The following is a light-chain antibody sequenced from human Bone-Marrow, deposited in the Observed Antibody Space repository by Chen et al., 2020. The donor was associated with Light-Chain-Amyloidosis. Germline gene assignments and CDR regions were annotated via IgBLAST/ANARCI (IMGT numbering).Light chain of an antibody. CDR2: VSS. J-gene: IGKJ4*01. V-gene: IGKV3-20*01. Sequence: EIVLTQSPGTRPLSPGEEANLSCRASQTISSNYLTWYQQKFGQAPRLLIYVSSSRATGIPDRFTGSGSGTDFTLTINRLEPEDFAMYYCQQYGTSPLTFGGGTKVEIK. CDR1: QTISSNY. CDR3: QQYGTSPLT.